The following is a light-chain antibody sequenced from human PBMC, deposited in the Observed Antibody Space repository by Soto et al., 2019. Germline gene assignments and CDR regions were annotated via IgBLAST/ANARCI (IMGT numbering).Light chain of an antibody. CDR2: EVS. V-gene: IGLV2-14*01. CDR1: SSDVGGYDY. Sequence: QSALTQPASVSGSPGQSITISCTGTSSDVGGYDYVSWYQQHPGKAPKLIIYEVSNRPSGVSDRFSGSKSGNTASLTISGLQAEDEADYYCSSYTSSSTLVFGGGTNVTVL. CDR3: SSYTSSSTLV. J-gene: IGLJ2*01.